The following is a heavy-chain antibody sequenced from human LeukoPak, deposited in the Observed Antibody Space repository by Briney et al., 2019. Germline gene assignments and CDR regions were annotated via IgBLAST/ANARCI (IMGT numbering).Heavy chain of an antibody. Sequence: GGSLRLSCAASGFTFSSYGMHWVRQAPGKGLEWVAVISYDGSNKYYADSVKGRFTISRGNSKNTLYLQMNSLRAEDTAVYYCAKDKAARTLYFDYWGQGTLVTVSS. CDR2: ISYDGSNK. J-gene: IGHJ4*02. CDR1: GFTFSSYG. CDR3: AKDKAARTLYFDY. V-gene: IGHV3-30*18. D-gene: IGHD2-15*01.